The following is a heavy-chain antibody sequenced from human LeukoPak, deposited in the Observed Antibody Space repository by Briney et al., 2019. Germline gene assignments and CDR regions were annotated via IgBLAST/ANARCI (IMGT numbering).Heavy chain of an antibody. CDR2: ISGSGGST. D-gene: IGHD2-15*01. Sequence: GGSLRLSCAASGFTFSSYSMNWVRQAPGKGLEWVSAISGSGGSTYYADSVKGRFTISRDNSKNTLYLQMNSLRAEDTAVYYCAKDRGYCSGGSCLFDYWGQGTLVTVSS. V-gene: IGHV3-23*01. J-gene: IGHJ4*02. CDR3: AKDRGYCSGGSCLFDY. CDR1: GFTFSSYS.